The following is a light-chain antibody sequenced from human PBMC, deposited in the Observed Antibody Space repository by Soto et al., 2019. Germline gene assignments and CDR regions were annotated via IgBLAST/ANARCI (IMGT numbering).Light chain of an antibody. CDR1: SSNIGSNT. CDR2: SNN. CDR3: AAWDDSLNGYV. V-gene: IGLV1-44*01. Sequence: QSVLTQPPSASGTPGQRVTIYCSGSSSNIGSNTVNWYQQLPGTAPKLLIYSNNQRPSGVPDRCSGSKSGTSASLAISGLQSEDEADYYCAAWDDSLNGYVFGTGTKLTVL. J-gene: IGLJ1*01.